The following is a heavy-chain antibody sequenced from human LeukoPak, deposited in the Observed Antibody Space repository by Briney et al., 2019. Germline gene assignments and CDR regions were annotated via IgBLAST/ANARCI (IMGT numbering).Heavy chain of an antibody. CDR2: INPNSGVT. CDR1: GYTFIGYY. CDR3: ARESYYYDSSGYSYYYMDV. Sequence: ASVKVSCKASGYTFIGYYIHWVRQAPGQGLEWMGWINPNSGVTNYAQKFQGRVTMTRDTSISTAYMELSRLRSDDTAVYYCARESYYYDSSGYSYYYMDVWGKGTTVTISS. D-gene: IGHD3-22*01. J-gene: IGHJ6*03. V-gene: IGHV1-2*02.